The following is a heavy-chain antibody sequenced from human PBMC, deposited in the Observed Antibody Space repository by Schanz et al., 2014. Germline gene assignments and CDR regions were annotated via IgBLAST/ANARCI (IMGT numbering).Heavy chain of an antibody. CDR3: ARGAYSGYDHFDS. V-gene: IGHV1-69*06. Sequence: QVQLVQSGAEVKKPGSSVKVSCKASGGTFNIYAINWVRQAPGQGLQWMGRFIPMFGTTKYAQSFQGRVTITADKSTSTAYMELSSLRSDDTAIYYCARGAYSGYDHFDSWGQGTLVTVSS. CDR1: GGTFNIYA. D-gene: IGHD5-12*01. CDR2: FIPMFGTT. J-gene: IGHJ4*02.